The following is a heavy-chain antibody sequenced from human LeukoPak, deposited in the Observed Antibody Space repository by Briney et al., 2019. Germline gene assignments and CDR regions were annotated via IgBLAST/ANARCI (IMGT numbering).Heavy chain of an antibody. V-gene: IGHV3-23*01. J-gene: IGHJ4*02. D-gene: IGHD3-9*01. CDR1: GFTFSSYA. CDR2: ISGSGGST. CDR3: AKDLGLQYYDILTGSEFDY. Sequence: GGSLRLPCAASGFTFSSYAMSWVRQAPGKGLEWVSAISGSGGSTYYADSVKGRFTISRDNSKNTLYLQMNSLRAEDTAVYYCAKDLGLQYYDILTGSEFDYWGQGNLVTVSS.